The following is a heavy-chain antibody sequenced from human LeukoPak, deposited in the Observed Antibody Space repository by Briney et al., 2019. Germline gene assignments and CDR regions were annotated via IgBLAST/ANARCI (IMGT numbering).Heavy chain of an antibody. V-gene: IGHV3-7*05. CDR2: IKQDGSEK. J-gene: IGHJ4*02. D-gene: IGHD3-10*01. CDR1: GFTFNRYW. Sequence: PGGSLTLSCSPSGFTFNRYWMRWARQAPGKGREWLANIKQDGSEKYYVDSVKGRFTIARDNAKNSLYLQMNSLRVEDTAVYYCASGYYVSGSYLAGYFDYWGQGTLVTVSS. CDR3: ASGYYVSGSYLAGYFDY.